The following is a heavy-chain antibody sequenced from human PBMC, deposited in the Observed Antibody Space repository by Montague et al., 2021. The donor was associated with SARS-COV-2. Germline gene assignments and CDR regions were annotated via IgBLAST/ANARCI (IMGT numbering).Heavy chain of an antibody. CDR1: SDSISSRSYC. V-gene: IGHV4-39*01. Sequence: SETLSLTCSVSSDSISSRSYCWAWIRQSPGRGLEWIGNICCGGSTYYNPSLRSRVVMSAETSKSQFSLKLYSVTAAVTSIYYCARRRDRSTVVSPAVFDLWGQGTMVIVSS. CDR2: ICCGGST. CDR3: ARRRDRSTVVSPAVFDL. D-gene: IGHD4-23*01. J-gene: IGHJ3*01.